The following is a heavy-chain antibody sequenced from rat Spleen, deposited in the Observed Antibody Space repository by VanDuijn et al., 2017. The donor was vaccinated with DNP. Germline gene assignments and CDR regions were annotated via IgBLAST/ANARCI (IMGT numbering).Heavy chain of an antibody. Sequence: EVQLVESGGGLVQPGRSLKLSCAASEFTFNNYWMAWIRQVPGKGLEWVASMTSSGGRSYYPDSVKGRFTISRDNAKNTLYLQMNSLRSEDTATYYCARGSTTVDYWYFDFWGPGTMVTVSS. CDR3: ARGSTTVDYWYFDF. J-gene: IGHJ1*01. CDR1: EFTFNNYW. D-gene: IGHD1-1*01. V-gene: IGHV5-31*01. CDR2: MTSSGGRS.